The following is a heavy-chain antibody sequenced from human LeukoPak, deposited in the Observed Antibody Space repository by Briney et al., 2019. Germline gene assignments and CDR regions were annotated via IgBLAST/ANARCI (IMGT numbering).Heavy chain of an antibody. V-gene: IGHV3-7*04. Sequence: PGGSLRLSCVASGVTFSGYCMSWVRQSPKKGLEWVANIKPDGSEKYYVDSVKGRFTISRDDAKTSLYLQMSSLRAEDTAVYYCATDPWYNGTLRGPDYRGRGTLVTVSS. CDR3: ATDPWYNGTLRGPDY. CDR2: IKPDGSEK. J-gene: IGHJ4*02. D-gene: IGHD1-26*01. CDR1: GVTFSGYC.